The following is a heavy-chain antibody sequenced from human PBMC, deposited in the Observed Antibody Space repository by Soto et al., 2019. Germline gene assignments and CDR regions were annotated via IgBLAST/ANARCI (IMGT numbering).Heavy chain of an antibody. CDR2: INHSGST. CDR1: GGSFSGYY. J-gene: IGHJ4*02. Sequence: ETLSLTCAVYGGSFSGYYWSWIRQPPGKGLEWIGEINHSGSTNYNPSLKSRVTISVDTSKNQFSLKLSSVTAADTAVYYCARGNCSSTSCYYFDYWGQGTLVTVSS. CDR3: ARGNCSSTSCYYFDY. V-gene: IGHV4-34*01. D-gene: IGHD2-2*01.